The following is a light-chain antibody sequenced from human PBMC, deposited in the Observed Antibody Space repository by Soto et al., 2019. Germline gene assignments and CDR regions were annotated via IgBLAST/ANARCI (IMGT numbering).Light chain of an antibody. CDR1: SSDIGSYGH. V-gene: IGLV2-14*03. J-gene: IGLJ1*01. CDR3: ISYTDRQSYL. CDR2: AVS. Sequence: QSVLTQPASVSGSPGQSITISCSGTSSDIGSYGHVAWYQQFPGKGPKLIIYAVSDRPSGVSDRFSGSKSGISASLTISGLQTEDEADYYCISYTDRQSYLFGTGTKVTVL.